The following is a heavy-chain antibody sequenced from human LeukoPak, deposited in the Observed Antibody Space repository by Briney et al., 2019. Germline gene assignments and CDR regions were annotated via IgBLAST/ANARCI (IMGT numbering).Heavy chain of an antibody. CDR2: IYYSGST. D-gene: IGHD5-12*01. CDR3: ARDIRRGSPDC. V-gene: IGHV4-39*07. J-gene: IGHJ4*02. CDR1: GGSISSSSYY. Sequence: SETLSLTCTVSGGSISSSSYYWGWIRQPPGKGLEWIGSIYYSGSTYYNPSLKSRVTISVDTSKNQFSLKLSSVTAADTAVYYCARDIRRGSPDCWGQGTLVTVSS.